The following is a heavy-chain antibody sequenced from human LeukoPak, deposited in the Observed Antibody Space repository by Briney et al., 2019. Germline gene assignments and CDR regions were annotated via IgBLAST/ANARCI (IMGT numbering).Heavy chain of an antibody. CDR3: ARGNGLRDFWSGYSDY. CDR2: ISAYNGNT. CDR1: GYTFTSYG. V-gene: IGHV1-18*01. D-gene: IGHD3-3*01. Sequence: ASVKVSCKASGYTFTSYGISWVRQAPGQGLEWMGWISAYNGNTNYAQKLQGRVTMTTDTSTSTAYMELRSLRSDDTAVYYCARGNGLRDFWSGYSDYWGREPWSPSPQ. J-gene: IGHJ4*02.